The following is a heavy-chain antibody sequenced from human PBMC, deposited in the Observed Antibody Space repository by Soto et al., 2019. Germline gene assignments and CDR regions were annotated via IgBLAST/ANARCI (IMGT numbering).Heavy chain of an antibody. Sequence: PGESLKISCKGSGYSFTSYWIGWVRQMPGKGLEWMGIIYPGDSDTRYSPSFQGQVTISADKSISTAYLQWSSLKASDTAMYYCARGGFVGVVVAEDNWFDPWGQGTLVTVSS. D-gene: IGHD2-15*01. CDR1: GYSFTSYW. J-gene: IGHJ5*02. CDR2: IYPGDSDT. CDR3: ARGGFVGVVVAEDNWFDP. V-gene: IGHV5-51*01.